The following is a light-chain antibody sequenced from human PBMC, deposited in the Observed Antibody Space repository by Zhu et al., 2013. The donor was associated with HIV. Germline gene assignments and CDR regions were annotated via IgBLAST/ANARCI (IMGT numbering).Light chain of an antibody. CDR2: GSS. J-gene: IGKJ1*01. V-gene: IGKV3-20*01. CDR1: QSVSSSY. CDR3: QQYGGSAT. Sequence: EIVLTQSLGTLSLSPGERATLSCRASQSVSSSYLAWYHQKPGQPPRLLLYGSSSRAPGIPERFSGSGSGADFTLTISSLEPEDSAVYYCQQYGGSATFGQGTKVEIK.